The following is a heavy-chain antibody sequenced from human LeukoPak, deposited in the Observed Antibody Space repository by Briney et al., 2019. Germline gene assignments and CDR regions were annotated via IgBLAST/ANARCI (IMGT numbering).Heavy chain of an antibody. Sequence: RGSLRLSCAASGFTFSSCAMSWVRQAPGKGLEWVSAISGSGGSTYYADSVRGRFTISRDNSKNTLYLQMSSLRADDTAVYYCAKDRCLTTTCYVDYWGQGTLVTVSS. J-gene: IGHJ4*02. D-gene: IGHD2-2*01. CDR2: ISGSGGST. CDR3: AKDRCLTTTCYVDY. CDR1: GFTFSSCA. V-gene: IGHV3-23*01.